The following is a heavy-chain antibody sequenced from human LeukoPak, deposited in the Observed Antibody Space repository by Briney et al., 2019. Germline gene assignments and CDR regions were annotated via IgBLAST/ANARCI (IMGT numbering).Heavy chain of an antibody. CDR2: INHSGST. D-gene: IGHD2-2*01. V-gene: IGHV4-34*01. J-gene: IGHJ6*02. Sequence: SETLSLTCAVYGGSFSGYYWSWIRQPPGKGLEWIGEINHSGSTNYNPSLKSRVTISVDTSKNQFSLKLSSVTAADTAVYYCARGAGYCSSTSCYGSRGYYYGMDVWGQGTTVTVSS. CDR3: ARGAGYCSSTSCYGSRGYYYGMDV. CDR1: GGSFSGYY.